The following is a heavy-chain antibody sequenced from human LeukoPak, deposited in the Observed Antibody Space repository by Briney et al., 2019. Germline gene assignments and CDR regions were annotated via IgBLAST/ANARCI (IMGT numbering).Heavy chain of an antibody. CDR2: ISSNGTTR. Sequence: GGSLRLSCAASGFTLSTHSMNWVRQAPGKGLEWVSYISSNGTTRYYADSVKGRFTISRDNAKNSLYLQMNSLRAEDTAVYYCARDAIMDVWGKGTTVTVSS. V-gene: IGHV3-48*01. J-gene: IGHJ6*03. CDR3: ARDAIMDV. CDR1: GFTLSTHS. D-gene: IGHD2-2*01.